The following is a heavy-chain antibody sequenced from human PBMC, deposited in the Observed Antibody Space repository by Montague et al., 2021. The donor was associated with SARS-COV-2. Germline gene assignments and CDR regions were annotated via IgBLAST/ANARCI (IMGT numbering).Heavy chain of an antibody. CDR1: GYSFTSYW. CDR3: ARLSGYDLRYYYYYGMDV. D-gene: IGHD5-12*01. CDR2: IYPGDSDT. Sequence: QSGAEVKKPGESLKISCKGSGYSFTSYWIGWVRQMPGKGLEWMGIIYPGDSDTRYSPSFQGQVTISADKPISTAYLQWSSLKASDTAMYYCARLSGYDLRYYYYYGMDVWGQGTTVTVSS. V-gene: IGHV5-51*01. J-gene: IGHJ6*02.